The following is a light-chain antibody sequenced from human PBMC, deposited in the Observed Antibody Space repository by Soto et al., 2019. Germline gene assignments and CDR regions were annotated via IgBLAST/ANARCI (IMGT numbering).Light chain of an antibody. CDR3: QQYDNLPLT. J-gene: IGKJ4*01. Sequence: DIQMTQSPSSLSASVGDRVTITCQASQDISNYLNWYQQKPGKAPELLIYDASNLETGVPSRFSGSGSGTDFTFTISSLQPEDIATYYCQQYDNLPLTFGGGTKVDI. CDR2: DAS. CDR1: QDISNY. V-gene: IGKV1-33*01.